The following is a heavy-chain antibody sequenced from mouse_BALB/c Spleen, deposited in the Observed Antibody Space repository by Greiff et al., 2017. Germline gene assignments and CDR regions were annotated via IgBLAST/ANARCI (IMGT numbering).Heavy chain of an antibody. Sequence: EVQLQQSGAELVKPGASVKLSCTASGFNIKDTYMHWVKQRPEQGLEWIGRIDPANGNTKYDPKFQGKATITADTSSNTAYLQLSSLTSEDTAVYYCASYDGYYGFAYWGQGTLVTVSA. D-gene: IGHD2-3*01. J-gene: IGHJ3*01. V-gene: IGHV14-3*02. CDR2: IDPANGNT. CDR1: GFNIKDTY. CDR3: ASYDGYYGFAY.